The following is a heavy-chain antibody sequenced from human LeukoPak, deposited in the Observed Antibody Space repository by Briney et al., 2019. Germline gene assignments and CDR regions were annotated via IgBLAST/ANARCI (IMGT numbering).Heavy chain of an antibody. V-gene: IGHV3-74*03. Sequence: GGSLRLSCAASGFTFSSYWMHWVRQAPGKGLVWVSRINSDGSSITYADSVKGRFTISRDNAKNTLYLQMNSLRVADTAVYYCAREGRVSGYVFDCWGQGTLVTVSS. CDR1: GFTFSSYW. CDR3: AREGRVSGYVFDC. J-gene: IGHJ4*02. CDR2: INSDGSSI. D-gene: IGHD5-12*01.